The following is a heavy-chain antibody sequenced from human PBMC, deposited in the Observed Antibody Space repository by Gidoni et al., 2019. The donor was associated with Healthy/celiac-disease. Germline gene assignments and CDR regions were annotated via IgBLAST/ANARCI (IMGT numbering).Heavy chain of an antibody. CDR1: GFTLSSYS. CDR3: ARVGGSGSYGYYGMDV. CDR2: ISSSSSYI. V-gene: IGHV3-21*01. D-gene: IGHD3-10*01. J-gene: IGHJ6*02. Sequence: EVQLVASGGGLVKPGGSLRRSCYASGFTLSSYSMNWFLQAPGKGLGGVSSISSSSSYIYYADSVKCRFTISRDNAKNSLYLQMNSLRAEDTAVYYCARVGGSGSYGYYGMDVWGQGTTVTVSS.